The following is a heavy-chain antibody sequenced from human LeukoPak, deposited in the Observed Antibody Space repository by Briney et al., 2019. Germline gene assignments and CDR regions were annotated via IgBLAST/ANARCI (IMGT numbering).Heavy chain of an antibody. J-gene: IGHJ4*02. Sequence: KSGGSLRHSCAASGFTFSSYSMNWVRQAPGKGLEWVSSIGSRTSYIYHADSVKGRFTISRDNAKNSLYLQMNNLRDEDTAVYYCARDDHYGSGSYHFDYWGQGTRVTVSS. CDR3: ARDDHYGSGSYHFDY. D-gene: IGHD3-10*01. CDR1: GFTFSSYS. CDR2: IGSRTSYI. V-gene: IGHV3-21*01.